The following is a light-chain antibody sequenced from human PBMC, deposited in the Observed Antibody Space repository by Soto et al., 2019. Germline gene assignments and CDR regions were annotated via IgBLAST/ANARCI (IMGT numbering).Light chain of an antibody. CDR2: LEGSGSY. J-gene: IGLJ3*02. CDR3: ETWDSNTRV. Sequence: QLVLTKSSSASASLGSSVNLTCTLSRGHSSYIIAWHQQQPGKAPRYLMKLEGSGSYNKGSGVPDRFSGSSSGADRYLTISNLQFEDEADYYCETWDSNTRVFGGGTKLTVL. V-gene: IGLV4-60*02. CDR1: RGHSSYI.